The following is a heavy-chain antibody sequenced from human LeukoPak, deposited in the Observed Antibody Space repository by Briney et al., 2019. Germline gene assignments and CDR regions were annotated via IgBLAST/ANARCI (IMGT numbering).Heavy chain of an antibody. Sequence: SETLSLTCAVYGGSFSGYYWGWIRQPPGKGLEWIGSIYYSGSTYYNPSLKSRVTISVDTSKNQFSLKLSSVTAADTAVYYRARLPTYYYDSSGLNWGQGTLVTVSS. D-gene: IGHD3-22*01. V-gene: IGHV4-39*01. CDR2: IYYSGST. CDR3: ARLPTYYYDSSGLN. J-gene: IGHJ4*02. CDR1: GGSFSGYY.